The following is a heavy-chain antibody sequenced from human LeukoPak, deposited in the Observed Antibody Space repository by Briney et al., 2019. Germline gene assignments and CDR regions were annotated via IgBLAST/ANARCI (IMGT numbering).Heavy chain of an antibody. CDR1: GFTFSSYW. V-gene: IGHV3-74*01. J-gene: IGHJ5*02. D-gene: IGHD3-10*01. Sequence: PGGSLRPSCAASGFTFSSYWMHWVRQAPGKGLVWVSRINSDGSSTNYADSVKGRFTISRDNAKNTLYLQMNSLRAEDTAVYYCTRGQESMFDPWGQGTLVTVSS. CDR2: INSDGSST. CDR3: TRGQESMFDP.